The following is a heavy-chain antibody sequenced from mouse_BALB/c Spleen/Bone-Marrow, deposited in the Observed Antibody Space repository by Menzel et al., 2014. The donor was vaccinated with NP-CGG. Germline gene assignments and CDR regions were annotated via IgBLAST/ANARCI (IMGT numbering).Heavy chain of an antibody. CDR3: ARDKGRVFFDY. CDR1: GFTFTDYY. Sequence: EVKVEESGGGLVQPGGSLRLSCAPSGFTFTDYYMNWVRQPPGKALEWLGFIRNKANGYTTEYSASVKGRFTISRDNSQNILYLQMNTLRAEDSATYYCARDKGRVFFDYWGQGPTLTVSS. J-gene: IGHJ2*01. CDR2: IRNKANGYTT. V-gene: IGHV7-3*02.